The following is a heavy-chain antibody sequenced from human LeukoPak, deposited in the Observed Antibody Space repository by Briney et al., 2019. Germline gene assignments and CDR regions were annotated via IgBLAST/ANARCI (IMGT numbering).Heavy chain of an antibody. D-gene: IGHD2-2*01. CDR1: GFTFSSYA. V-gene: IGHV3-30-3*01. CDR3: ARYCSSTSCSGGYYYYYMDV. Sequence: GGSLRLSCAASGFTFSSYAMHWVRQAPGKGLEWVAVISYDGSNKYYADSVKGRFTISRDNSKNTLCLQMNSLRAEDTAVYYCARYCSSTSCSGGYYYYYMDVWGKGTTVTVSS. CDR2: ISYDGSNK. J-gene: IGHJ6*03.